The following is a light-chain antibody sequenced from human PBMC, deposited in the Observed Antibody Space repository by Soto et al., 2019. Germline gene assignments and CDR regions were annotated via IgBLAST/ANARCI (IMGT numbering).Light chain of an antibody. Sequence: EIVLTQSPATLSLSPGERATLSCRASQSVSSYLAWYQQKPGQAPRLLIYDASNRATGIPARFSGSGSGTDFTLTISGLEPDDFAVYYCQQRSSWPLTFGGGTQVELK. CDR1: QSVSSY. V-gene: IGKV3-11*01. CDR2: DAS. CDR3: QQRSSWPLT. J-gene: IGKJ4*01.